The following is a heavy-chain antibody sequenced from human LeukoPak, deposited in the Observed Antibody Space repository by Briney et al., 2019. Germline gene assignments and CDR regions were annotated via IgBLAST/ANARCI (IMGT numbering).Heavy chain of an antibody. CDR1: GYTFTSYD. CDR3: ASTSGYSSSWYERDDY. D-gene: IGHD6-13*01. Sequence: ASVKVSCKAPGYTFTSYDINWVRQATGQGLEWMGWMNPNSGNTGYAQKFQGRVTMTRNTSISTAYMELSSLRSEDTAVYYCASTSGYSSSWYERDDYWGQGTLVTVSS. J-gene: IGHJ4*02. CDR2: MNPNSGNT. V-gene: IGHV1-8*01.